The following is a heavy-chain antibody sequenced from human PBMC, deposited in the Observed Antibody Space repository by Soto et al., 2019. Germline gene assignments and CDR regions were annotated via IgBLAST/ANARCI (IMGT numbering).Heavy chain of an antibody. CDR3: ATDTIAAAVYYFDY. D-gene: IGHD6-13*01. Sequence: GASVKVSCKASGYTFTTYTMRWVRQAPGQRLEWMGWISAGNGNTKYSQKFQGRVTITRDTSASTAYMEMSSLRSEDTAGYYCATDTIAAAVYYFDYWGQGTLVTVSS. CDR1: GYTFTTYT. CDR2: ISAGNGNT. J-gene: IGHJ4*02. V-gene: IGHV1-3*01.